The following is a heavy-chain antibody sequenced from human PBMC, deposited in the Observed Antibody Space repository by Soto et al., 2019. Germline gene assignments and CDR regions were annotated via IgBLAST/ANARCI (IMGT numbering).Heavy chain of an antibody. Sequence: ASVKVSCKASGYTFTSYGISWVRQAPGQGLEWMGWITAYNGNTNYAQKLQCRVTMTTDTSTSTAYMELRSLRSEDTAVYYCERESVLMVYATGMVVCRQGTTVTVSS. CDR3: ERESVLMVYATGMVV. J-gene: IGHJ6*02. D-gene: IGHD2-8*01. V-gene: IGHV1-18*01. CDR2: ITAYNGNT. CDR1: GYTFTSYG.